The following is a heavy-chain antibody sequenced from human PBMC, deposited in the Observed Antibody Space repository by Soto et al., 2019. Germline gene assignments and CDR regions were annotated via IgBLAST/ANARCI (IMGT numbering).Heavy chain of an antibody. CDR1: GGTFSSYA. Sequence: QVQLVQSGAEVKKPGSSVKVSCKASGGTFSSYAISWVRQAPGQGLEWMGGIIPIFGTANYAQKFQGRVTITADESTSTDYMELSSLRSEDTAVYYCARSTLFCSSTSCYYYYYGMDVWGQGTTVTVSS. V-gene: IGHV1-69*01. J-gene: IGHJ6*02. D-gene: IGHD2-2*01. CDR3: ARSTLFCSSTSCYYYYYGMDV. CDR2: IIPIFGTA.